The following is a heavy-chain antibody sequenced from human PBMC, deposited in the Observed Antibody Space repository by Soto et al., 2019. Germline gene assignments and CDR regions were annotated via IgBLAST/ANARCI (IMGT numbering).Heavy chain of an antibody. CDR3: ARKSGGDCQGGGGCFSLDV. V-gene: IGHV1-69*01. Sequence: QVQLVQSGAEVKKPGSSLKVSCKVFGETLNSNPIGWVRQAPGQGLEWVGGIVPLSDRTNYAQELQGRVTATAAGPRRTVYMELRNLKLDDPALYYCARKSGGDCQGGGGCFSLDVWG. J-gene: IGHJ6*02. CDR2: IVPLSDRT. D-gene: IGHD2-15*01. CDR1: GETLNSNP.